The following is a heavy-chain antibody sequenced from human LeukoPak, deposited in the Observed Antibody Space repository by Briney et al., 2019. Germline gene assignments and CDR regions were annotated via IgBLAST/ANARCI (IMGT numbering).Heavy chain of an antibody. D-gene: IGHD5-24*01. Sequence: SETLSLTCTVSGGSISSGTYCGSWIRQPAGEGLAGIGRIHTSGSTNYSPSLRSRVTISVDTSKNQFSLNLSSVTAADTAVYYCARGVVEMATSWGYWGQGTLVTVSS. V-gene: IGHV4-61*02. CDR1: GGSISSGTYC. CDR3: ARGVVEMATSWGY. J-gene: IGHJ4*02. CDR2: IHTSGST.